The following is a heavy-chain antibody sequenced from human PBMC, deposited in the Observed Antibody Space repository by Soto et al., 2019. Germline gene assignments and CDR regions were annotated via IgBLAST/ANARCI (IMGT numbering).Heavy chain of an antibody. CDR3: ARPLHEAWFDP. Sequence: QITLKESGPTLVKPTQTLTLTCTFSGFSLSTSGVGVGWIRQPPGKALEWLALIYWDDDKRYSPSLKSRLTITKDTSKNQVVLTLTNMDPVDTATYYCARPLHEAWFDPWGQGTLVTVSS. V-gene: IGHV2-5*02. CDR2: IYWDDDK. J-gene: IGHJ5*02. CDR1: GFSLSTSGVG.